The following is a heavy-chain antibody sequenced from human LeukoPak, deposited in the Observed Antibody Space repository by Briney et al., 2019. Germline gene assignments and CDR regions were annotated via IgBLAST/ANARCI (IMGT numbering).Heavy chain of an antibody. CDR1: GGSISSYY. V-gene: IGHV4-59*01. D-gene: IGHD3-9*01. CDR2: IYYSGST. J-gene: IGHJ4*02. Sequence: PSETLSLTCTVSGGSISSYYWSWIRQPPGKGLEWIGYIYYSGSTNYNPSLKSRVTISVDTSKNQFSLKLSSVTAADTAVYYCAREGEGYDILTGYHYWGQGTLVTVSS. CDR3: AREGEGYDILTGYHY.